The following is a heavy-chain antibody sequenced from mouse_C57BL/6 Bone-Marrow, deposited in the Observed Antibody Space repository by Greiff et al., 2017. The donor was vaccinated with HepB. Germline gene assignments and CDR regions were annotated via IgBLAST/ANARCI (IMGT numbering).Heavy chain of an antibody. V-gene: IGHV6-6*01. CDR2: IRNKANNHAT. CDR3: AKRPYYDSDYVRYFDV. J-gene: IGHJ1*03. CDR1: GFTFSDAW. Sequence: EVKVEESGGGLVQPGGSMKLSCAASGFTFSDAWMDWVRQSPEKGLEWVAEIRNKANNHATYYAESVKGRFTISRDATKSSVYLQKSSLRAEDTGIYYCAKRPYYDSDYVRYFDVWGKGTTVTVSS. D-gene: IGHD2-13*01.